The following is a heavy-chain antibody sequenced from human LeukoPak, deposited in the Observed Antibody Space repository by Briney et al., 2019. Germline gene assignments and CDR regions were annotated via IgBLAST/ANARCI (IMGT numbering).Heavy chain of an antibody. J-gene: IGHJ4*02. CDR1: GASISSYY. D-gene: IGHD5-24*01. V-gene: IGHV4-59*01. CDR3: ARSGGRDGYNFDY. Sequence: SETLSLTCTVSGASISSYYWSRIRQPPGKGLEWIGYISYSGSTNYNPSLKSRVTISVDTSKNQFSLKPSSVTAADTAVHYCARSGGRDGYNFDYWGQGTLVTVSS. CDR2: ISYSGST.